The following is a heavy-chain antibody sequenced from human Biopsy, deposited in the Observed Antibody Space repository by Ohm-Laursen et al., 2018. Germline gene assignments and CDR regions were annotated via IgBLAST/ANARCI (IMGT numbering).Heavy chain of an antibody. D-gene: IGHD3-9*01. V-gene: IGHV4-4*07. CDR1: GTSLSNFY. CDR3: ARGSLKMDY. Sequence: GTLSLTCAVSGTSLSNFYWSWIRQPAGQGLEWIGRIFPTGITNYNPSLKSRVTMSVDTSKNEFSLRLTSVTAADTAVYYCARGSLKMDYWGQGTLVTVSS. J-gene: IGHJ4*02. CDR2: IFPTGIT.